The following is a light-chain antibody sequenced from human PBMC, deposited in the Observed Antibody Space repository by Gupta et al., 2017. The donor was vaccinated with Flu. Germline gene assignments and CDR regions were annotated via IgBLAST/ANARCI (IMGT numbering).Light chain of an antibody. Sequence: ATLSLSPGERATLSCRASQNIRSYLAWYQQKPGQAPRLLIYDASNRATGVPARFSGSGSGTDFTLTISSLEPEDSAVYYCQQRSNWPPLTCGGGTKVEIK. J-gene: IGKJ4*01. CDR3: QQRSNWPPLT. CDR1: QNIRSY. CDR2: DAS. V-gene: IGKV3-11*01.